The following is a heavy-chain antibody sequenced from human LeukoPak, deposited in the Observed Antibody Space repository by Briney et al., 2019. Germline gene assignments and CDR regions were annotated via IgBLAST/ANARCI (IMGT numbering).Heavy chain of an antibody. V-gene: IGHV6-1*01. D-gene: IGHD3-9*01. CDR1: GDSVSSDSGA. CDR2: TYYRSKWYN. CDR3: ARGRYFDFYDY. J-gene: IGHJ4*02. Sequence: SQTLSLTCGISGDSVSSDSGAWSWIRQSPSRGLEWLGRTYYRSKWYNDYAVSVKSRITINPDTSKNQFSLQLNSVTPEDTAVYYCARGRYFDFYDYWGQGTLVTVSS.